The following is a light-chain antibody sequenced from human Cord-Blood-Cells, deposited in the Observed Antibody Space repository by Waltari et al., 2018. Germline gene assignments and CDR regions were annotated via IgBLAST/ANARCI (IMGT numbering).Light chain of an antibody. CDR2: DVS. J-gene: IGLJ1*01. CDR1: SSDVGGYNY. CDR3: SSYTSSSTFV. V-gene: IGLV2-14*01. Sequence: QSALTQPASVSGSPGQSITISCTGTSSDVGGYNYVSWYQQHPGKAPKLIIYDVSNRPAGFSNRFSGSKSGNTASLTFSGLQSEDEADYYCSSYTSSSTFVFGTGTKVTVL.